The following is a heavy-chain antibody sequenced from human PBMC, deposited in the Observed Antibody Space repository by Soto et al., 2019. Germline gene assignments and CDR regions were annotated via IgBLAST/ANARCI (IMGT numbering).Heavy chain of an antibody. J-gene: IGHJ4*02. CDR3: ARESSGYSSYFDY. CDR1: GLTFSNYW. V-gene: IGHV3-74*01. CDR2: ISRDASST. D-gene: IGHD5-12*01. Sequence: GGSLRLSCAGSGLTFSNYWIHWVRQAPGQGLAWVSRISRDASSTTFADSVKGRFTISRDFAKNTVYLQMNSLRAEDTAVYYCARESSGYSSYFDYWGQGALVTVSS.